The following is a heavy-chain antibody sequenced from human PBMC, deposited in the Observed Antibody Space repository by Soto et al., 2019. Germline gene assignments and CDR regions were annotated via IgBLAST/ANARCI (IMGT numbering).Heavy chain of an antibody. D-gene: IGHD3-16*01. J-gene: IGHJ6*02. CDR3: ARHGSYDKGDYGMDV. CDR1: LFTVSSYG. V-gene: IGHV3-33*01. CDR2: IWYDGSNK. Sequence: RVSSASSLFTVSSYGMHLVRQDQGKGLEWVAVIWYDGSNKYYADSVKGRFTISRDNSKNTLYLQMNSLRAEDTAVYYCARHGSYDKGDYGMDVWGQGTPVTVSS.